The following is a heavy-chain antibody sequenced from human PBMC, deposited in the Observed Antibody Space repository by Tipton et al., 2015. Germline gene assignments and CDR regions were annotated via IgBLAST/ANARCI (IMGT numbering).Heavy chain of an antibody. CDR3: ARDLEHGMDV. V-gene: IGHV4-61*01. CDR1: GGSVTSGSYY. Sequence: TLSLTCTVSGGSVTSGSYYWSWIRQPPGKGLEWIGYISYTDGAHYNPALKSRVTISVDTSKNQFSLTLNSVAAADTAVYYCARDLEHGMDVWGQGPTVTVSS. J-gene: IGHJ6*02. CDR2: ISYTDGA. D-gene: IGHD5-24*01.